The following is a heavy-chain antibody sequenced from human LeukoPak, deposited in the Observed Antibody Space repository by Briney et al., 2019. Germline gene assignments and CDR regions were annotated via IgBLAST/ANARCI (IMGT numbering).Heavy chain of an antibody. V-gene: IGHV4-39*02. D-gene: IGHD3-16*01. Sequence: SETLSLTCTVSGGSTSSRSHYWNWIRQPPGKGLEWIGGIYFGGRAAYNPSLKSRVTVSADTSKNRFSLTLSSVTAADTAFYYCARRGGGGGSLLDDWYFDLWGRGTLVTVSS. CDR1: GGSTSSRSHY. J-gene: IGHJ2*01. CDR2: IYFGGRA. CDR3: ARRGGGGGSLLDDWYFDL.